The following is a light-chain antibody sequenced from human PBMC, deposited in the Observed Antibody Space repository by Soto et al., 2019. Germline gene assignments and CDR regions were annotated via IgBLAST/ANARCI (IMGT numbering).Light chain of an antibody. CDR2: GAS. CDR3: QQYGSSPWT. V-gene: IGKV3-20*01. J-gene: IGKJ1*01. Sequence: EIVLTQSPGTLSLSPGERATLSCRASQSVSSSYLAWYQQKPGQAPRPLIYGASSRAIGIPDRFSGSGSGTDFTLTISRLEPEDLGVYDCQQYGSSPWTFGQGTKVEIK. CDR1: QSVSSSY.